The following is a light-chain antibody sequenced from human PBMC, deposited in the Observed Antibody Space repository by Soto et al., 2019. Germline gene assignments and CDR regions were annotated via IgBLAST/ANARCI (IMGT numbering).Light chain of an antibody. CDR3: TSYTGSSTYL. V-gene: IGLV2-14*01. J-gene: IGLJ1*01. Sequence: QSVLTQPASVSGSPGQSITISCTGSSSDVGAYDFVSWYQQHPGKAPKFIIYGVYNRPSGVSARFSGSKSGNTASLTISGLRPEDEADYHCTSYTGSSTYLFGTGTKVTVL. CDR1: SSDVGAYDF. CDR2: GVY.